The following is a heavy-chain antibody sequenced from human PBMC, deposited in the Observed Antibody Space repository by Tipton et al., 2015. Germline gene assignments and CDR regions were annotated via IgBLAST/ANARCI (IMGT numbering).Heavy chain of an antibody. Sequence: GSLRLSCPASGFTFNSYAMSWVRQAPGKGLEWVSTISAGGGFTYYADSVKGRFTISRDNSKNTLYLQMNSLRAEDTAVYYCAKMPVAMVVAGNWVDPWGQGTLVTVSS. CDR1: GFTFNSYA. D-gene: IGHD2-21*01. CDR3: AKMPVAMVVAGNWVDP. CDR2: ISAGGGFT. V-gene: IGHV3-23*01. J-gene: IGHJ5*02.